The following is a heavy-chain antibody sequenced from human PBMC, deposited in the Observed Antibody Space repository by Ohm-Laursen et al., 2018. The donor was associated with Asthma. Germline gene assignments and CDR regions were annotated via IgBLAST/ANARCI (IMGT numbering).Heavy chain of an antibody. CDR2: IYSDGST. Sequence: SLRLSCSASGFTVSNTYMSWVRQAPGRGLEWVSIIYSDGSTYYADSVKGRFTISRDSSKNTLYLQMNSLRAEDTAVYYCAFVREDYYYYGLDVWGQGTTVTVSS. V-gene: IGHV3-53*01. CDR1: GFTVSNTY. CDR3: AFVREDYYYYGLDV. D-gene: IGHD1-26*01. J-gene: IGHJ6*02.